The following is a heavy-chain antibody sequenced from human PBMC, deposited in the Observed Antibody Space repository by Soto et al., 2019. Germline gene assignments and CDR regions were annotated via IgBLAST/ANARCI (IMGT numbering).Heavy chain of an antibody. V-gene: IGHV3-30*02. Sequence: GSLRLSCAASVFTFSSYGMHWVRQAPGKGLEWVAVIWYDGSNKYYADSVKGRFTISRDNFKKVVYLHLSGLRVEDTAIYYCAKDWVGGSNNYQLDYWGQGTAVTVSS. D-gene: IGHD1-26*01. CDR1: VFTFSSYG. CDR3: AKDWVGGSNNYQLDY. CDR2: IWYDGSNK. J-gene: IGHJ4*02.